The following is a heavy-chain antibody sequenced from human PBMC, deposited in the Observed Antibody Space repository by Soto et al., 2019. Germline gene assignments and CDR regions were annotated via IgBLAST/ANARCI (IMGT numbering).Heavy chain of an antibody. CDR2: ISGSGGNT. D-gene: IGHD5-18*01. CDR1: GFTFSSYA. Sequence: EVQLLESGGGLVQPGGSLRLSCAVAGFTFSSYAMSWVRQAPGKGLEWVSAISGSGGNTDYADSVKGRFTISRDNSKNTLYLQMTSLRAEDTAVYYCAKDADTAVIYYFDYWGQGTLVTVSS. CDR3: AKDADTAVIYYFDY. V-gene: IGHV3-23*01. J-gene: IGHJ4*02.